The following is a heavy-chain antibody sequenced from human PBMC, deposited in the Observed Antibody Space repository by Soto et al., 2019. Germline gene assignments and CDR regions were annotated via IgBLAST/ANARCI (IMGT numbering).Heavy chain of an antibody. CDR2: ISWNSGSI. V-gene: IGHV3-9*01. J-gene: IGHJ3*02. Sequence: PGGSLRLSCAASGFTFDDYAMHWVRQAPGKGLEWVSGISWNSGSIGYADSVKGRFTISRDNAKNSLYLQMNSLRAEDTALYYCAKGPYCSSTSCYALAFDIWGQGTMVT. CDR1: GFTFDDYA. D-gene: IGHD2-2*01. CDR3: AKGPYCSSTSCYALAFDI.